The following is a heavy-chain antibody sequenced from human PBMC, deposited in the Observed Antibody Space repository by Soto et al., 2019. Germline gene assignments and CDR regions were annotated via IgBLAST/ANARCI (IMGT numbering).Heavy chain of an antibody. CDR1: GFTFSSYA. D-gene: IGHD3-3*01. J-gene: IGHJ4*02. CDR3: ASLSGYYTGGFN. CDR2: ISYDGSNK. V-gene: IGHV3-30*04. Sequence: GGSLRLSCAASGFTFSSYAMHWVRQAPGKGLEWVAVISYDGSNKYYADSVKGRFTISRDNSKNTLYLQMNSLRAEDTAVYYCASLSGYYTGGFNWGQGTLVTVSS.